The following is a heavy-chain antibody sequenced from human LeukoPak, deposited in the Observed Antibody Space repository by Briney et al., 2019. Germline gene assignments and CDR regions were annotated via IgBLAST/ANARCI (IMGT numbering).Heavy chain of an antibody. Sequence: SETLSLTCTVSGGSISSYYWSWIRQPPGKGLEWIGYIYYSGSTNYIPSLKSRVTISVDTSKNQFSLRLSSVTAADTALYYCARDCSSSSCYDYWGQGTWSPSPQ. CDR3: ARDCSSSSCYDY. V-gene: IGHV4-59*01. J-gene: IGHJ4*02. CDR1: GGSISSYY. CDR2: IYYSGST. D-gene: IGHD2-2*01.